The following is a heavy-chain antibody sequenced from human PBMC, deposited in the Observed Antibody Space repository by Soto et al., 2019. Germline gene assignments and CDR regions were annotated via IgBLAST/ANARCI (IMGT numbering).Heavy chain of an antibody. V-gene: IGHV3-30-3*01. J-gene: IGHJ4*02. CDR1: GFTFSKYA. CDR2: ISYDGNNQ. D-gene: IGHD4-17*01. CDR3: ATYDYGDNNF. Sequence: QVYLVESGGGVVQPGRSLRLSCAASGFTFSKYAVQWVRQAPGKGLEWVALISYDGNNQFYADSVKGRFTISRDNSRNTLYLQMGSLRTEDTAIYYCATYDYGDNNFWGQGTLVTVSS.